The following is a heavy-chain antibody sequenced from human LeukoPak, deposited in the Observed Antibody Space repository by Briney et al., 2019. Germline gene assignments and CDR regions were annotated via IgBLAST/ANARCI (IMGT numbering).Heavy chain of an antibody. CDR1: GFTFGTYW. CDR3: ARVGYYDSSGYYAYLQH. CDR2: MHSDGSSI. V-gene: IGHV3-74*01. J-gene: IGHJ1*01. Sequence: GGSLRLSCAASGFTFGTYWMHWVRQAPGKGLEWVSRMHSDGSSISYADSVKGRSTISRDNAKNTLYLQMNSLRAEDTAVYYCARVGYYDSSGYYAYLQHWGQGTLVTVSS. D-gene: IGHD3-22*01.